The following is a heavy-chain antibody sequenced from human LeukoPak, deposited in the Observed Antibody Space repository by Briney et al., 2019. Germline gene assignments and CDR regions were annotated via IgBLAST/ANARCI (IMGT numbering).Heavy chain of an antibody. CDR3: ARSKRWLQLDAFDI. CDR1: GGTLSTYA. J-gene: IGHJ3*02. CDR2: IIPIFGTA. V-gene: IGHV1-69*05. D-gene: IGHD5-24*01. Sequence: SVRVSCTASGGTLSTYAISWVRQAPGQGLEWMGGIIPIFGTANYAQTFQGRVTITTDESTSTAYMELSSLRSEDTAVYYCARSKRWLQLDAFDIWGQGTMVTVSS.